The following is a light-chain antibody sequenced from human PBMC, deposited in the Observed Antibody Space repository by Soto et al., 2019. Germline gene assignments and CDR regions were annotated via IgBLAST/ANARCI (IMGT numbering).Light chain of an antibody. V-gene: IGLV1-40*01. J-gene: IGLJ2*01. Sequence: QSVLTQPPSVSGAPGQRVTISCTGSSSNIGAGYDVHWYQQLPGTAPKLLIYGNSKRPSGVPDRFSGSKSDTSASLAITGLQAEDEADYYYQSYDSSLSGSVFGGGTKLTVL. CDR2: GNS. CDR1: SSNIGAGYD. CDR3: QSYDSSLSGSV.